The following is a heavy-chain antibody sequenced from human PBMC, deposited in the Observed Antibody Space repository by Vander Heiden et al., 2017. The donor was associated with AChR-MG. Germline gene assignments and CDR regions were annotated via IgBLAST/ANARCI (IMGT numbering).Heavy chain of an antibody. CDR3: ARAKARLWFDY. V-gene: IGHV3-74*01. Sequence: EVQLVESGGGLVQPGGSLRLSCAASGFTFSSYWMTWVRQAPGKGLVWVSRINSDGCTTSYADSVKGRFTISRDNAKNTLYLQMNSLRAEDTAVYYCARAKARLWFDYWGQGTLVTVSS. D-gene: IGHD5-18*01. J-gene: IGHJ4*02. CDR2: INSDGCTT. CDR1: GFTFSSYW.